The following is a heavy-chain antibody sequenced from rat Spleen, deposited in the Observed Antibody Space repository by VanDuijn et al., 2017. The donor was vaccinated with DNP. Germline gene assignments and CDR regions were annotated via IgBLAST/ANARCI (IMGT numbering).Heavy chain of an antibody. CDR1: GYSITSNY. D-gene: IGHD1-1*01. V-gene: IGHV3-1*01. J-gene: IGHJ1*01. CDR2: ISYSGST. Sequence: EAQLQESGPGLVKHSQSLSLTCSVTGYSITSNYWGWVRKFSGNKMDWMGYISYSGSTGYNPSLKSRISITRDTSKNQFFLHLNSVTTEDTATYYCARWVRYVDSWGPGTMVTVSS. CDR3: ARWVRYVDS.